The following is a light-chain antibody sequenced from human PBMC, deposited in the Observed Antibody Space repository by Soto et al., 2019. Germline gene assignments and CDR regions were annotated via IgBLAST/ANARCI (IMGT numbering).Light chain of an antibody. CDR2: AAS. Sequence: DIQMTQSPSSLSASVGDRVTITCRASLNIFTYLNWYQQRPGKAPNLLIYAASNLQSGVPSRFSGSGSGTDFTLNISSLQPEDFSTYYCQHSYSSPTFGQGTKLEIK. J-gene: IGKJ2*01. V-gene: IGKV1-39*01. CDR1: LNIFTY. CDR3: QHSYSSPT.